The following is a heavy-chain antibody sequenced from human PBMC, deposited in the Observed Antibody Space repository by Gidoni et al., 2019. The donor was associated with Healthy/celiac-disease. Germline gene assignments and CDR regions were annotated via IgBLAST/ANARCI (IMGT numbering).Heavy chain of an antibody. CDR3: AKDIGGGGDYYYYGMDV. CDR1: GFTFDDYA. Sequence: CAASGFTFDDYAMHWVRQAPGKGLEWVSGISWNSGSIGYADSVKGRFTISRDNAKSYLYLQMNSLRDEDTALYYCAKDIGGGGDYYYYGMDVWGQGTTVTVSS. V-gene: IGHV3-9*01. CDR2: ISWNSGSI. J-gene: IGHJ6*02. D-gene: IGHD3-16*01.